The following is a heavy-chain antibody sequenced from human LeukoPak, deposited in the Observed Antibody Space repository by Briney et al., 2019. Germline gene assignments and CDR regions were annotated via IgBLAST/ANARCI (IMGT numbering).Heavy chain of an antibody. CDR1: GYTFTSYG. CDR2: ISAYNGNT. Sequence: ASVKVSCKASGYTFTSYGISWVRQAPGQGPEWMGWISAYNGNTNYAQKLQGRVTMTTDTSTSTAYMELRSLRSDDTAVYYCARDLGYCSGGNCYNWFGPWGQGTLVTVSS. V-gene: IGHV1-18*01. J-gene: IGHJ5*02. D-gene: IGHD2-15*01. CDR3: ARDLGYCSGGNCYNWFGP.